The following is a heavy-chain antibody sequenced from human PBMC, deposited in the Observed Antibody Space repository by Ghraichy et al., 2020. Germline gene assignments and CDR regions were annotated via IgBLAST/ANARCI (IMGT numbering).Heavy chain of an antibody. CDR2: IIPIFGTA. D-gene: IGHD4-17*01. CDR3: ARADPTTRTTDYSYGRDV. V-gene: IGHV1-69*13. J-gene: IGHJ6*02. CDR1: GGTFSSYA. Sequence: SVKVSCKASGGTFSSYAISWVRQAPGQGLEWMGGIIPIFGTANYAQKFQGRVTITADESTSTAYMELSSLRSEDTAVYYCARADPTTRTTDYSYGRDVWGQGTTVTVSS.